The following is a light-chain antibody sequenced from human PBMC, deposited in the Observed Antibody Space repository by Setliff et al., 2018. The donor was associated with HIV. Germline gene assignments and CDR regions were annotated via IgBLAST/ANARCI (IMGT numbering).Light chain of an antibody. CDR3: SSYAGSNNYV. CDR2: DVS. V-gene: IGLV2-14*01. CDR1: SSDVGGYNY. Sequence: QSVLTQPASVSGSPGQSITISCTGTSSDVGGYNYVSWYQQHPGKAPKLMIYDVSKRPSGVSNRFSGSKSGNTASLTISGLQAEDEADYYCSSYAGSNNYVFGTGTKV. J-gene: IGLJ1*01.